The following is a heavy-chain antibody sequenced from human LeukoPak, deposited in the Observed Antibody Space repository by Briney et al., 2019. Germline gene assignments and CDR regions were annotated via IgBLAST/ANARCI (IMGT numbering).Heavy chain of an antibody. CDR1: GGSISSSSYY. CDR3: ARGGGLLWFGEFNWFDP. D-gene: IGHD3-10*01. J-gene: IGHJ5*02. Sequence: SETLSLTCTVSGGSISSSSYYWGWIRQPPGKGLEWIGSIYYSGSTYYNPSLKSRVTISVDTSKNQFSLKLSSVTAADTAVYYWARGGGLLWFGEFNWFDPWGQGTLVTVSS. V-gene: IGHV4-39*07. CDR2: IYYSGST.